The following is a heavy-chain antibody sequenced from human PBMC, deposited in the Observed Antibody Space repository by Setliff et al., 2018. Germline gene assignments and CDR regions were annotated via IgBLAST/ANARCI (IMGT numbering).Heavy chain of an antibody. V-gene: IGHV3-7*01. CDR1: GFTFSSRW. Sequence: GSLRLSCVVSGFTFSSRWMAWVRQAPGKGLEWVADIRQDGTNKYYVDSVKGRFTISRDSAKNSLYLQMNSLRADDTARYFCARARGYNFGYADSWGQGTLVTVSS. CDR3: ARARGYNFGYADS. CDR2: IRQDGTNK. D-gene: IGHD5-12*01. J-gene: IGHJ4*02.